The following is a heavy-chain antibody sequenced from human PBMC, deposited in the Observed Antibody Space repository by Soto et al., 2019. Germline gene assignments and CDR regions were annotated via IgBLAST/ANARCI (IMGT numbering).Heavy chain of an antibody. CDR2: VSYDGSKK. CDR3: ARWVGGSMYDNSGKYES. Sequence: QVQLVESGGGVVQPGRSLRLTCAGSGFTFSSNGMHWVCQAPGKGLEWVALVSYDGSKKYYADSVKGRFTISRDNSENTLYLQMTSLRAEDTAVYYCARWVGGSMYDNSGKYESWGQGTLVTVSS. D-gene: IGHD3-22*01. V-gene: IGHV3-30*03. J-gene: IGHJ5*02. CDR1: GFTFSSNG.